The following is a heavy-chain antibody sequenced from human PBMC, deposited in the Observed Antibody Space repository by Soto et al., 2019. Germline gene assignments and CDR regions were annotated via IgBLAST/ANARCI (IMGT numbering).Heavy chain of an antibody. CDR3: AREQYNWKL. CDR2: VYHTGYT. V-gene: IGHV4-59*01. Sequence: SETLSLTCSVSGVSITNYYCTWIRHPPGKGLEWIGYVYHTGYTYYTPSLKRRVTISLDTSKNQVSLRLTSVTAADTAVYYCAREQYNWKLWGQGTQVTVSS. D-gene: IGHD1-20*01. CDR1: GVSITNYY. J-gene: IGHJ4*02.